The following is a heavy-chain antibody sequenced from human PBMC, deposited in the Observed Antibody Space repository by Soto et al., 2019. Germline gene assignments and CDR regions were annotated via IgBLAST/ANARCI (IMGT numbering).Heavy chain of an antibody. J-gene: IGHJ6*03. CDR3: ASHLCSGPGCFDYSYYLYV. Sequence: PSETLSLTCAVSCGSFSGYYWSWIRQPPGKGLEWIGEINHSGSTNYNPSLKSRVTTSADTSKDHFSLNLRSVTAADTAVYYCASHLCSGPGCFDYSYYLYVWGKGTTVTVSS. V-gene: IGHV4-34*01. CDR2: INHSGST. CDR1: CGSFSGYY. D-gene: IGHD2-15*01.